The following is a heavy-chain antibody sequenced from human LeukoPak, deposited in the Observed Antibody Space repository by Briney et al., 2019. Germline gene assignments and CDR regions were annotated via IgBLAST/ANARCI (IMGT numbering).Heavy chain of an antibody. Sequence: ASVKVSCKASGYTFTSYAMHWVRQAPGQRLEWMGWINAGNGNTKYSQKFQGRVTITRDTSASTAYMELSSLRSEDTAVYYCARDRGREYDILTGYQDYWGQGTLVTVS. V-gene: IGHV1-3*01. J-gene: IGHJ4*02. CDR3: ARDRGREYDILTGYQDY. D-gene: IGHD3-9*01. CDR1: GYTFTSYA. CDR2: INAGNGNT.